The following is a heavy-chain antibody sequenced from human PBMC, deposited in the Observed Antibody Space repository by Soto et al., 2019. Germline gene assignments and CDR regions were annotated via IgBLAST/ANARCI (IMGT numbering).Heavy chain of an antibody. CDR1: GFTFSSYG. V-gene: IGHV3-33*01. CDR3: ARDRLIVGATSPPTK. Sequence: ESGGGVVQPGRSLRLSCAASGFTFSSYGMHWVRQAPGKGLEWVAVIWYDGSNKYYADSVKGRFTISRDNSKNTLYLQMNSLRAEDTAVYYCARDRLIVGATSPPTKWGQGTLVTVSS. CDR2: IWYDGSNK. D-gene: IGHD1-26*01. J-gene: IGHJ4*02.